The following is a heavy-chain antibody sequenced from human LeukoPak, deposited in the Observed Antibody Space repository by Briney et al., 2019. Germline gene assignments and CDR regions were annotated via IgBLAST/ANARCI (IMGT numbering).Heavy chain of an antibody. CDR3: ARGYSYASPSEAYYFDY. V-gene: IGHV7-4-1*02. J-gene: IGHJ4*02. CDR2: INTNTGNP. D-gene: IGHD5-18*01. CDR1: GYTFTNYA. Sequence: ASVKVSCKASGYTFTNYAMNWVRQAPGQGLEWMGWINTNTGNPTYAQGFTGRIVFSLDTSVSTAYLQISSLKPEDTAVYYCARGYSYASPSEAYYFDYWGQGTLVTVSS.